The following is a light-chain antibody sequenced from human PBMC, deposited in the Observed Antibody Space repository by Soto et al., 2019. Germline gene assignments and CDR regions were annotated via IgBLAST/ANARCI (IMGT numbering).Light chain of an antibody. CDR1: QSISSY. Sequence: DLQMTQSPSSLSASVGDRVTITCRASQSISSYLNWYQQKLGKAPKLLIYAASSLKSGVPSRFSGSGSGTDFTLTINSLQLEDFATYYCQQSNSNPTFGGGTKVEIK. CDR3: QQSNSNPT. CDR2: AAS. V-gene: IGKV1-39*01. J-gene: IGKJ4*01.